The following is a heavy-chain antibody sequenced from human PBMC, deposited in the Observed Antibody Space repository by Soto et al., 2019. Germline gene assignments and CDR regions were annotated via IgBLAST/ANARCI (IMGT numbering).Heavy chain of an antibody. CDR3: ARSLILWFGELSRRGGYYYDMDV. CDR2: INDSGHI. J-gene: IGHJ6*03. V-gene: IGHV4-34*01. Sequence: QVQLQQWGAGLLKPSETLSLTCAVYGGSFSGYQWTWIRQTPGKRLEWIGEINDSGHINYNPSLTSRVTILVDTPKKQISLKLSSVTAADTAVYYCARSLILWFGELSRRGGYYYDMDVWGKGTTVTVSS. CDR1: GGSFSGYQ. D-gene: IGHD3-10*01.